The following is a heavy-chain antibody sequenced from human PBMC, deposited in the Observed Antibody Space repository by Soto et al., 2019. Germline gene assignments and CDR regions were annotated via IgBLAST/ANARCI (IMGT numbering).Heavy chain of an antibody. CDR3: ARTGIAVAGPNFDY. J-gene: IGHJ4*02. CDR1: GFSLSTSGMC. V-gene: IGHV2-70*11. D-gene: IGHD6-19*01. CDR2: IDWDDDK. Sequence: SGPTLVNPTQTLTLTGTFSGFSLSTSGMCVSWIRQPPGKALEWLARIDWDDDKYYSTSLKTRLTISKDTSKNQVVLTMTNMDPVDTATYYCARTGIAVAGPNFDYWGQGTLVTVSS.